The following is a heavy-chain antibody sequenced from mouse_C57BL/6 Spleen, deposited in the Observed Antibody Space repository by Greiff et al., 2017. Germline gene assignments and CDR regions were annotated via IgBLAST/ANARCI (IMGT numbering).Heavy chain of an antibody. V-gene: IGHV1-22*01. CDR2: INPNNGGT. D-gene: IGHD1-1*01. Sequence: VHVKQSGPELVKPGASVKMSCKASGYTFTDYNMHWVKQSHGKSLEWIGYINPNNGGTSYNQKFKGKATLTVNKSSSTAYMELRSLTSEDSAVYYCATDGSSYWYFDVWGTGTTVTVSS. CDR3: ATDGSSYWYFDV. J-gene: IGHJ1*03. CDR1: GYTFTDYN.